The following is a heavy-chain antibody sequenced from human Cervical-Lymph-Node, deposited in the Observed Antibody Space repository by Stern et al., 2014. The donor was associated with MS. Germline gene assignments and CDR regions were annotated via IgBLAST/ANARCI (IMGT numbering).Heavy chain of an antibody. CDR2: ISGGGSAK. CDR1: EFTFSDYY. J-gene: IGHJ4*02. CDR3: ASVQRRHYFDY. Sequence: MQLVESGGNLVKPAGSLRLSCAASEFTFSDYYMIWIRQAPGKGLEWVSFISGGGSAKYYADSVKGRFTISRDNAKSSLYLQMNDLRAEDTAVYYCASVQRRHYFDYWGQGTLVTVSS. V-gene: IGHV3-11*01.